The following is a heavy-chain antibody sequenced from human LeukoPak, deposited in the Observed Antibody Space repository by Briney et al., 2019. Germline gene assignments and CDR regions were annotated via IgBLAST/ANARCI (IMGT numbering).Heavy chain of an antibody. V-gene: IGHV3-72*01. D-gene: IGHD6-13*01. J-gene: IGHJ6*03. Sequence: PGGSLRLSCAASGFTFSSYGMHWVRQAPGKGLEGVGRTRNKANSYTTEYAASVKGRFTISRDDSKNSLYLQMNSLKTEDTAVYYCARARSYSSSWYYYYYMDVWGKGTTVTVSS. CDR1: GFTFSSYG. CDR3: ARARSYSSSWYYYYYMDV. CDR2: TRNKANSYTT.